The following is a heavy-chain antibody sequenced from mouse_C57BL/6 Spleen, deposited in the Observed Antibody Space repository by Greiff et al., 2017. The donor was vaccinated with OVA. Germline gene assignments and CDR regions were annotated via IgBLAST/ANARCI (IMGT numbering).Heavy chain of an antibody. CDR1: GFTFSDYY. J-gene: IGHJ4*01. V-gene: IGHV5-16*01. CDR3: AREGLYYAMDY. CDR2: INYDGSST. Sequence: EVKLVESEGGLVQPGSSMKLSCTASGFTFSDYYMAWVRQGPEKGLEWVANINYDGSSTYYLDSLKSRFIISRDNAKNILYLQMSSLKSEDTAPYYCAREGLYYAMDYWGQGPSVTVSS. D-gene: IGHD3-3*01.